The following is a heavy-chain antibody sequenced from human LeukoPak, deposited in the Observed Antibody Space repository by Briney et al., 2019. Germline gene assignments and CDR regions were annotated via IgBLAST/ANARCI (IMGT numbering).Heavy chain of an antibody. CDR2: IDPTDSYT. V-gene: IGHV5-10-1*01. D-gene: IGHD4-11*01. CDR1: GYSFTSYW. J-gene: IGHJ4*02. Sequence: GESLKISCKGSGYSFTSYWITWVRQMPGKGLEWMGRIDPTDSYTNYSPSFQGHVTISADKSISTAYLQWSSLKASDTAMYYCARLDYSDFHFDYWGRGTLVTVSS. CDR3: ARLDYSDFHFDY.